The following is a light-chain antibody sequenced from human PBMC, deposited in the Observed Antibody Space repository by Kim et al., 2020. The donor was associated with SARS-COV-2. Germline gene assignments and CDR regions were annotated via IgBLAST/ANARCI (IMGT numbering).Light chain of an antibody. Sequence: LVPGETATLSCRASQSVAGDYFAWYQQKPGQAPRLLIFDASTRATGISDRFSGSGSGTDFSLTISRLEPEDFAVYYCQQYGTSPCTFGQGTKLEI. CDR2: DAS. CDR1: QSVAGDY. CDR3: QQYGTSPCT. V-gene: IGKV3-20*01. J-gene: IGKJ2*02.